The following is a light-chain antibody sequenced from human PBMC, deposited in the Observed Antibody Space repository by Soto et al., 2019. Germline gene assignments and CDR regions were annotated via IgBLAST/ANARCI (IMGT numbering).Light chain of an antibody. CDR2: GAS. V-gene: IGKV3-20*01. CDR3: QQYGSSPLT. CDR1: QSVRSNE. J-gene: IGKJ4*01. Sequence: EIVLTQSPGTLSLSPGERATLSCSASQSVRSNELAWYQQKPGQAPRLLIYGASSRATAIPDRVSGSGSGTDFTLTISRLEPDDFAVYYCQQYGSSPLTFGGGTKVEFK.